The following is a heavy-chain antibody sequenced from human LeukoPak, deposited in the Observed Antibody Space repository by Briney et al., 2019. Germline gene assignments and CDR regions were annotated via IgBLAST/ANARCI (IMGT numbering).Heavy chain of an antibody. CDR3: ARLLPRIAGVRTYYMDV. CDR1: GDTFTGYY. V-gene: IGHV1-2*02. J-gene: IGHJ6*03. CDR2: INPKRGGT. Sequence: GASVKVSCKASGDTFTGYYLHWVRQAPGQGLEWMGWINPKRGGTKYAQKFQGRVTMTRDMSISTVYMELSRLRSDDTAVYYCARLLPRIAGVRTYYMDVWGKGTTVTVSS. D-gene: IGHD6-13*01.